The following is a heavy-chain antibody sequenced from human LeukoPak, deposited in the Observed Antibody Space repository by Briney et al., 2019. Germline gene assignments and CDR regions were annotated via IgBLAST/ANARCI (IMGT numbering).Heavy chain of an antibody. Sequence: SGTLSLTCAVSGGSISSSNWWSWVRQPPGKGLEWIGEIYHSGSTNYNPSLKSRVTISVDKSKNQLSLKLSSVTAADTAVYYCARGIAARGSAEYFQHWGQGTLVTVSS. D-gene: IGHD6-6*01. CDR1: GGSISSSNW. CDR3: ARGIAARGSAEYFQH. V-gene: IGHV4-4*02. CDR2: IYHSGST. J-gene: IGHJ1*01.